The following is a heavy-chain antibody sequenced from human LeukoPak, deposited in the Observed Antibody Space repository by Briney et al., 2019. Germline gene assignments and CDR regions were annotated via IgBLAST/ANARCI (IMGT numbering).Heavy chain of an antibody. J-gene: IGHJ6*02. D-gene: IGHD3-9*01. CDR3: AKVRLYYDILNYGMDV. CDR1: GFTFSSYG. Sequence: GGSLRLSCAASGFTFSSYGMHWVRQAPGKGLEWVAVISYDGSNKYYADSVKGRFTISRDNSKNTLYLQMNSLRAEDTTVYYCAKVRLYYDILNYGMDVWGQGTTVTVSS. CDR2: ISYDGSNK. V-gene: IGHV3-30*18.